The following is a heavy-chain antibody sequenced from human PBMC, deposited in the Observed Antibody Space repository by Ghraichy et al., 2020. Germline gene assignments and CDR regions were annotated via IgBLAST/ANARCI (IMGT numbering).Heavy chain of an antibody. J-gene: IGHJ4*02. CDR3: ARRHPDVLLWFGRRVSTNFDY. D-gene: IGHD3-10*01. V-gene: IGHV4-34*01. CDR2: INHSGST. Sequence: SQTLSLTCAVYGGSFSGYYWSWIRQPPGKGLEWIGEINHSGSTNYNPSLKSRVTISVDTSKNQFSLKLSSVTAADTAVYYCARRHPDVLLWFGRRVSTNFDYWGQGTLVTVSS. CDR1: GGSFSGYY.